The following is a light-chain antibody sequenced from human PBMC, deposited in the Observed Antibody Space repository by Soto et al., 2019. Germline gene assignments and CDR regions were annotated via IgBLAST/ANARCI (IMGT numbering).Light chain of an antibody. CDR2: ANN. J-gene: IGLJ2*01. V-gene: IGLV1-47*01. Sequence: QSVLTQPPSASGTPGQRVTISCSGSSSNIGSNYAYWYRQLPGTAPKLVIYANNKRPSGVPDRFSGSKSGTSGTLAITGLRSEDEADYYCATWDGSLRGVLFGGGTKLTVL. CDR1: SSNIGSNY. CDR3: ATWDGSLRGVL.